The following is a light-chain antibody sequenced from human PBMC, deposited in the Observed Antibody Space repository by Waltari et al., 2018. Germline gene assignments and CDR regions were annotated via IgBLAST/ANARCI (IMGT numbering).Light chain of an antibody. Sequence: DIVMTQSPDSLAVSLGERATINCESSPSVLYSSHNKNYFAWYQQKPGQPPKLLIYWASTRDSGVPDRFSGSGSGTDFTLSISSLQAEDVAFYYCQQYYTTPWTFGQGTKVEIK. J-gene: IGKJ1*01. V-gene: IGKV4-1*01. CDR1: PSVLYSSHNKNY. CDR2: WAS. CDR3: QQYYTTPWT.